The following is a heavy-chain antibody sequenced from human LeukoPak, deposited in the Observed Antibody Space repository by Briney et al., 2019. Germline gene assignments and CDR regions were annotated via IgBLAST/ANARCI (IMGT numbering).Heavy chain of an antibody. CDR1: GFTFDDYA. Sequence: PGGSLRLSCAASGFTFDDYAMHWVRQAPGKGLEWVSGISWNSGSIGYADSVKGRFTISRDNTKNSLYLQMNSLRAEDTAVYYCASPRGYDSRDFDYWGQGTLVTVSS. CDR3: ASPRGYDSRDFDY. V-gene: IGHV3-9*01. J-gene: IGHJ4*02. D-gene: IGHD5-12*01. CDR2: ISWNSGSI.